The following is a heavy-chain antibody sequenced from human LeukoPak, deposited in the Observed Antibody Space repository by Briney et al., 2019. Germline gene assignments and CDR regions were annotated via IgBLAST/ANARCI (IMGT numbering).Heavy chain of an antibody. D-gene: IGHD6-13*01. V-gene: IGHV3-33*08. Sequence: PGGSLRLSCAASGFTFSSYWMSWVRQAPGKGLEWVAVIWYDGSNKYYADSVKGRFTISRDNSKNTLYLQMNSLRAEDTAVYYCARDRDSSIVWTMDYWGQGTLVTVSS. CDR2: IWYDGSNK. J-gene: IGHJ4*02. CDR3: ARDRDSSIVWTMDY. CDR1: GFTFSSYW.